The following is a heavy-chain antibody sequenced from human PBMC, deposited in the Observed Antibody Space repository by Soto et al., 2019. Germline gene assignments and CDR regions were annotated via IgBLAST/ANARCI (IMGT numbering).Heavy chain of an antibody. CDR2: IYSGGST. J-gene: IGHJ6*02. CDR3: ARDVTPYGMDV. CDR1: GFTVSSNY. Sequence: GGSLRLSCAASGFTVSSNYMSWVRQAPGKGLEWVSVIYSGGSTYYADSVKGRFTISRDNSKNTLYLQMNSLRAEDTAVYYCARDVTPYGMDVWGQGTTVTVSS. V-gene: IGHV3-66*01.